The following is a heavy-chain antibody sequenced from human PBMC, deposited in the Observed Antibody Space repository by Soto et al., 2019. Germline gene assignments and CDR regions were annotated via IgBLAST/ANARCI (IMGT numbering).Heavy chain of an antibody. CDR2: IYYSGST. D-gene: IGHD2-8*01. Sequence: QLQLQESGPGLVKPSETLSLTCTVSGGSISSSSYYWGWIRQPPGKGLEWIGSIYYSGSTYYNPSLKSRVTISVDTSKNQFSLKLSSVTAADTAVYYCAGLLMFYAILDYWGQGTLVTVSS. CDR1: GGSISSSSYY. V-gene: IGHV4-39*01. J-gene: IGHJ4*02. CDR3: AGLLMFYAILDY.